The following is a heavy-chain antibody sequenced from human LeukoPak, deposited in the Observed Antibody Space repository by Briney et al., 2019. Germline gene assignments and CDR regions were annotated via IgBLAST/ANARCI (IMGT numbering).Heavy chain of an antibody. CDR3: AKSDTWTQVWTYPGPRNFKYIDY. J-gene: IGHJ4*02. D-gene: IGHD1-7*01. V-gene: IGHV3-23*01. CDR2: ISGSGGSA. Sequence: GGSLRLSCAASGFTFNNYAMNWVRQAPGQGLEWVSGISGSGGSANYAGSVQGRFTIPRDNSENTLYLHMNSLRVEDTVIYYCAKSDTWTQVWTYPGPRNFKYIDYWGQGTLVTVSS. CDR1: GFTFNNYA.